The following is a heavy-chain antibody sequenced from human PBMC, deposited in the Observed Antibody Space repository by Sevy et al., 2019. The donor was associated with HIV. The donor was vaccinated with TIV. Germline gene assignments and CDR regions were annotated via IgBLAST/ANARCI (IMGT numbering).Heavy chain of an antibody. V-gene: IGHV3-7*01. J-gene: IGHJ4*02. CDR1: GFTFSSYW. CDR2: INQDGSGK. CDR3: ARDPFSKADY. D-gene: IGHD4-4*01. Sequence: GGSLRLSCAGSGFTFSSYWMSWVRHAPGKGLEWVANINQDGSGKNYVDSVKGRFTISRDNAKNSLYLQMNSLRAEDTAVYYCARDPFSKADYWGQGTLVTVSS.